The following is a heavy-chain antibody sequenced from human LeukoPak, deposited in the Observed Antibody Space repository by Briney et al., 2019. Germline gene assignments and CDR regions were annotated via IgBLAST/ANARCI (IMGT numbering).Heavy chain of an antibody. V-gene: IGHV3-23*01. CDR3: AKDNHITIFGVVTTNWFDP. CDR1: GCTFSSYA. D-gene: IGHD3-3*01. J-gene: IGHJ5*02. CDR2: ISGSGGST. Sequence: GASLRLSCAASGCTFSSYAMSRVRQAPGKGLEWVSAISGSGGSTYYADSVKGRFTISRDNSKNTLYLQMNSLRAEDTAVYYCAKDNHITIFGVVTTNWFDPWGQGTLVTVSS.